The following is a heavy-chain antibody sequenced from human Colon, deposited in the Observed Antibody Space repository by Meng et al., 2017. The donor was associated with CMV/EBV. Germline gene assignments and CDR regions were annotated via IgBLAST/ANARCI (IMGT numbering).Heavy chain of an antibody. J-gene: IGHJ4*02. Sequence: VTFSSYGMHWVRQAPGKGLKWVAVISSDESEKYYVESVKGRFTISRDNSKNMLYLQTNSLRTEDTAVYYCAKDLGNILRGHWGALDHWGQGTLVTVSS. CDR3: AKDLGNILRGHWGALDH. D-gene: IGHD3-9*01. CDR1: VTFSSYG. CDR2: ISSDESEK. V-gene: IGHV3-30*18.